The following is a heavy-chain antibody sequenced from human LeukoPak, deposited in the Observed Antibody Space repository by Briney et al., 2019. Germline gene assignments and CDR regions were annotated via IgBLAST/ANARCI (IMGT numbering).Heavy chain of an antibody. CDR2: IYPGDSDT. D-gene: IGHD6-6*01. J-gene: IGHJ5*02. Sequence: GESLKISCKGSGYSFTSYWIGWVRQMPGKGLEWMGIIYPGDSDTRYSPSFQGQVTISADKSISTAYLQWSSLKASDTAMYYCARHGAFPRLEYSSSLGQYNWFDPWGQGTLVTVSS. V-gene: IGHV5-51*01. CDR1: GYSFTSYW. CDR3: ARHGAFPRLEYSSSLGQYNWFDP.